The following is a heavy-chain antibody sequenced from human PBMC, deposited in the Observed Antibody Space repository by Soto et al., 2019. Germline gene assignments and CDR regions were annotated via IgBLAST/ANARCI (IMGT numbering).Heavy chain of an antibody. Sequence: ASVKVSCKVSGYTLTELSMHWVRQAPGKGLEWMGGFDPEDGETIYAQKFQGRVTMTEDTSTDTAYMELSSLRSEDTAVYYCATPFGSGWELRLAFDIWGQGTMVTVSS. D-gene: IGHD1-26*01. CDR3: ATPFGSGWELRLAFDI. V-gene: IGHV1-24*01. CDR2: FDPEDGET. J-gene: IGHJ3*02. CDR1: GYTLTELS.